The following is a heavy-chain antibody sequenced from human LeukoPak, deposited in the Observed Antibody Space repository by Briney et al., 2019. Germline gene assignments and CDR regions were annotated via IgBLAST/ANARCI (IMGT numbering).Heavy chain of an antibody. J-gene: IGHJ4*02. Sequence: PGGSLRLSCAASGFTFTKYWMSWIRQVPGKGPEWVANIKQDGSEKYYVDSVKGRFTISRDNARNSLYLQMDSLGAEDTAVYYCARDKEEGATKLDSWGQGTLVSVSS. V-gene: IGHV3-7*03. CDR1: GFTFTKYW. CDR2: IKQDGSEK. D-gene: IGHD1-26*01. CDR3: ARDKEEGATKLDS.